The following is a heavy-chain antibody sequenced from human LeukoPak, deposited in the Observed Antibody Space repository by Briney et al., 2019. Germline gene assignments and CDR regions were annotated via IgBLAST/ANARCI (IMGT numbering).Heavy chain of an antibody. D-gene: IGHD6-13*01. CDR3: ARSTAASASDY. V-gene: IGHV3-23*01. CDR1: GFSVSGTH. CDR2: ITASGDRT. J-gene: IGHJ4*02. Sequence: GGSLRLSCAASGFSVSGTHMSWVRQAPGKGLEWVSSITASGDRTFNADSVKGRFTISRDNSKNTLYLLMNSLRAEDTALYYCARSTAASASDYWGQGTLVTVSS.